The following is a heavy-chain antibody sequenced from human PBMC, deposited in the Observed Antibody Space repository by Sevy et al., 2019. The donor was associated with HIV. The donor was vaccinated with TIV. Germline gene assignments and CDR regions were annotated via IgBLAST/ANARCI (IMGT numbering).Heavy chain of an antibody. CDR2: IYHSGST. J-gene: IGHJ6*02. V-gene: IGHV4-39*01. Sequence: SETLSLTCTVSGGSISSSSYYWGWIRQPPGKGLEWIGSIYHSGSTYYNPSLKSRVTISVDTSKNQFSLKLSSVTAADTAVYYCARPGSAPKYYYYYGMDVWGQGTTVTVSS. CDR3: ARPGSAPKYYYYYGMDV. D-gene: IGHD6-25*01. CDR1: GGSISSSSYY.